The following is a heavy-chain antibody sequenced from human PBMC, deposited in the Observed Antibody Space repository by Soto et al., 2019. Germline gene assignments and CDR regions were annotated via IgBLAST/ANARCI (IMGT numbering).Heavy chain of an antibody. CDR3: ARTRRITIFGVVITKFDP. V-gene: IGHV2-26*01. CDR1: GFSLSNSRMG. J-gene: IGHJ5*02. CDR2: IFSNDEK. Sequence: SGPTLVNPTETLTLTCTVSGFSLSNSRMGVSWIRQPPGKALEWLAHIFSNDEKSYSTSLKSRLTISKDTSKSQVVLTMTNMDPVDTATYYCARTRRITIFGVVITKFDPWGQGTLVTVSS. D-gene: IGHD3-3*01.